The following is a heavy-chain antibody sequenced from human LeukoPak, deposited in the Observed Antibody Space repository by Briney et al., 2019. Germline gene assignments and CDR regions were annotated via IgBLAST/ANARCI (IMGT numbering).Heavy chain of an antibody. J-gene: IGHJ6*04. CDR2: ISWNSGSI. CDR1: GFTFDDYA. V-gene: IGHV3-9*01. D-gene: IGHD3-10*02. Sequence: GGSLRLSCAASGFTFDDYAMHWVRQAPGKGLEWVSGISWNSGSIGYADSVKGRFTISRDSSKNTLFLQMNSLRAEDTAVYYCAELGITMIGGVWGKGTTVTISS. CDR3: AELGITMIGGV.